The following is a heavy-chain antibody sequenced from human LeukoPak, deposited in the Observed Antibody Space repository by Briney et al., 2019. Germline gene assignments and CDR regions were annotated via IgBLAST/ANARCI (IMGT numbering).Heavy chain of an antibody. Sequence: TLSLTCTVSGGSISSGGYYWSWIRQHPGKGLERIRYIYYSGSTYYNPSLKSRVTISVDTSNKQFSLKLSSLTAADTAVYYCARDGSGEGAFDIWGQGTMVTVSS. CDR3: ARDGSGEGAFDI. V-gene: IGHV4-31*03. J-gene: IGHJ3*02. CDR1: GGSISSGGYY. CDR2: IYYSGST. D-gene: IGHD3-10*01.